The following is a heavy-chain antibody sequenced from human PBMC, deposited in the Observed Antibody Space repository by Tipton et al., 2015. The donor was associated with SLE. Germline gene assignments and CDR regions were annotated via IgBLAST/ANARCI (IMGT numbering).Heavy chain of an antibody. CDR1: GGSFSGYY. CDR2: INHGGST. D-gene: IGHD3-22*01. Sequence: LSLTYAVYGGSFSGYYWSWIRQPPGKGLEWIGEINHGGSTNYNPSLKSRVTISVDTSKNQFSLKLSSVTAADTAVYYCARAYYYDSSGYYYKGAFDIWGQGTMVTVSS. CDR3: ARAYYYDSSGYYYKGAFDI. V-gene: IGHV4-34*01. J-gene: IGHJ3*02.